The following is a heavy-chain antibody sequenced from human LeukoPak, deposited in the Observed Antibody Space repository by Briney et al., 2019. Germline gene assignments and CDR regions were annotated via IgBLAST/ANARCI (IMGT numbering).Heavy chain of an antibody. CDR3: ARDSPEIAAADSFDY. CDR2: IYTSGST. D-gene: IGHD6-13*01. J-gene: IGHJ4*02. CDR1: GGSISSYY. Sequence: SETLSLTCTVSGGSISSYYWSWIRQPAGKGLEWIGRIYTSGSTNHNPSLKSRVTMSVDTSKNQFSLKLSSVTAADTAVYYCARDSPEIAAADSFDYWGQGTLVTVSS. V-gene: IGHV4-4*07.